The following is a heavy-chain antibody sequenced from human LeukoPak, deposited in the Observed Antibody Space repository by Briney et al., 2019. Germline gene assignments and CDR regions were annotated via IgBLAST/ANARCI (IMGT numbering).Heavy chain of an antibody. CDR1: GFTFSSYG. D-gene: IGHD3-10*01. Sequence: GGSLRLSCAASGFTFSSYGMSWVRQAPGKGLEWVSAISGSGGSTYYADSVKGRFTISRDNSKNTLYLQMNSLRAEDTAVYYCAKEDIGYYGSGSYGVPYYYMDVWGKGTTVTISS. V-gene: IGHV3-23*01. CDR3: AKEDIGYYGSGSYGVPYYYMDV. J-gene: IGHJ6*03. CDR2: ISGSGGST.